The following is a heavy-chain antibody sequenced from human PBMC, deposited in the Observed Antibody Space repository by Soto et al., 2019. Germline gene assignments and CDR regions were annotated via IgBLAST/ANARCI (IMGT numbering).Heavy chain of an antibody. CDR3: ARDQAVAARLVNYYYYGMDV. J-gene: IGHJ6*02. CDR1: GGTFSSYA. V-gene: IGHV1-69*01. CDR2: IIPIFGTA. Sequence: QVQLVQSGAEVKKPGSSVKVSCKASGGTFSSYAISWVRQAPGQGLEWMGGIIPIFGTANYAQKFQGRVTITADESTSTAYMELSSLRSEDTAVYYCARDQAVAARLVNYYYYGMDVWGQGTTVTVSS. D-gene: IGHD6-6*01.